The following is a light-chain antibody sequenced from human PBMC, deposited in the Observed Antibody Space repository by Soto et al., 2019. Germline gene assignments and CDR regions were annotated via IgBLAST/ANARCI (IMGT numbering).Light chain of an antibody. V-gene: IGLV1-47*01. J-gene: IGLJ3*02. CDR2: RNN. CDR3: AAWDDSLSGWV. Sequence: QSVLTQPPSASGTPGQMVTISCSGSSSNIGSNYVYWYQQLPGTAPKLLIYRNNQRPSGVPDRFSGSKSGTSASLAISGLRSEDEADYYCAAWDDSLSGWVFGGGTKVTVL. CDR1: SSNIGSNY.